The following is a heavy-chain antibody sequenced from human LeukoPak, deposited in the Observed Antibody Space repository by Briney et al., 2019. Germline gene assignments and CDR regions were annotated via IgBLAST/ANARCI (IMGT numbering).Heavy chain of an antibody. CDR1: GFTFSPYA. J-gene: IGHJ4*02. CDR3: ATSTTSFDY. V-gene: IGHV3-23*01. CDR2: VSGSGRLT. Sequence: GGSLRLSCAASGFTFSPYAMSWVRQAPGKGLEWVSTVSGSGRLTYYADSVKGRFTISRDNSKDTLFLQMDSLRADDTAVYYCATSTTSFDYWGQGTLVTVSS.